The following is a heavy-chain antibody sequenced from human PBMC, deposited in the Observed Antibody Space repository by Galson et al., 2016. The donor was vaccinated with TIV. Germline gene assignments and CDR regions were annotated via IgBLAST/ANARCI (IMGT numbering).Heavy chain of an antibody. CDR3: ARGVSAGSGWLDP. D-gene: IGHD2-8*01. J-gene: IGHJ5*02. Sequence: QSGAEVKKPGESLKISCQGSGYRFTNYWINWVRQMPGKGLEWMGRIDPSDSYTTYSPSFQGHVTISADKSISTAFLQWSSLRASDSAIYYCARGVSAGSGWLDPWGQGTLVTVSS. CDR1: GYRFTNYW. CDR2: IDPSDSYT. V-gene: IGHV5-10-1*01.